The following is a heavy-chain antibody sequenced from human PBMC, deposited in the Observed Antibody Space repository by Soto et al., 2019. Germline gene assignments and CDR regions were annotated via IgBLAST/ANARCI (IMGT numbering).Heavy chain of an antibody. V-gene: IGHV4-30-2*01. J-gene: IGHJ5*02. D-gene: IGHD2-2*01. Sequence: PSETLSLTCAVSGGSISSGGYSWSWIRQPPGKGLEWIGYIYHSGSTYYNPSLRSRVTISVDRSKNHFSLKLSSVTAADTAVYYCARVPDRWGQGTLVTVSS. CDR3: ARVPDR. CDR2: IYHSGST. CDR1: GGSISSGGYS.